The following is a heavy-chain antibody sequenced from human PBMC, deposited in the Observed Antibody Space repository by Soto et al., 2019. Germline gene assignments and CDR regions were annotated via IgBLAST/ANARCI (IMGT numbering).Heavy chain of an antibody. Sequence: GASVKVSCKASGYTFTSYGISWVRQAPGQGLEWMGWISAYNGNTNYAQKLQGRVTMTTDTSTSTAYMELRSLRSDDTAVYYCARGSVYRHHHDVFAIWGQRSMDIVS. V-gene: IGHV1-18*01. CDR2: ISAYNGNT. D-gene: IGHD2-8*01. CDR1: GYTFTSYG. J-gene: IGHJ3*02. CDR3: ARGSVYRHHHDVFAI.